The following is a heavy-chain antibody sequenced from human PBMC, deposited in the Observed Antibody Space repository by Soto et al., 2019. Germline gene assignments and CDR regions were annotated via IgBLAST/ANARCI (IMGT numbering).Heavy chain of an antibody. CDR3: ARAVSYSSSQIYYLDY. Sequence: GGSLRLSCAASGFTFSSYDMHWVRQATGKGLEWVSAIGTAGDTYYPGSVKGRFTISRENAKNSLYLQMNSLRAGDTAVYYCARAVSYSSSQIYYLDYWGQGTLVTVSS. CDR2: IGTAGDT. V-gene: IGHV3-13*01. J-gene: IGHJ4*02. D-gene: IGHD6-13*01. CDR1: GFTFSSYD.